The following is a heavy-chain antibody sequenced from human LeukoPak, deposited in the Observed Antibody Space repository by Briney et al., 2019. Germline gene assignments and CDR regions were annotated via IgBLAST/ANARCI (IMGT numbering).Heavy chain of an antibody. D-gene: IGHD3-10*01. CDR3: ARDHYYGSGSLSPNWFGP. J-gene: IGHJ5*02. V-gene: IGHV4-61*02. CDR2: IYTSGST. Sequence: PSETLSLTCTVSGGSISSSSYYWSWIRQPAGKGLEWIGRIYTSGSTNYNPSLKSRVTISVDTSKNQFSLKLSSVTAADTAVYYCARDHYYGSGSLSPNWFGPWGQGTLVTVSS. CDR1: GGSISSSSYY.